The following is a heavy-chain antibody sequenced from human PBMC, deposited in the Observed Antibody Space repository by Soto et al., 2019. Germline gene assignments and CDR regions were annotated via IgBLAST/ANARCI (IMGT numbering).Heavy chain of an antibody. CDR3: ARAGSKVRGVIKRPFDY. CDR1: GGSFSGYY. J-gene: IGHJ4*02. CDR2: INHSGST. V-gene: IGHV4-34*01. Sequence: QVQLQQWGAGLLKPSETLSLTCAVYGGSFSGYYWSWIRQPPGKGLEWIGEINHSGSTNYNPSLKSRVAISVDTSKNQFSLKLGSVTAADTAVYYCARAGSKVRGVIKRPFDYWGQGTLVTVSS. D-gene: IGHD3-10*01.